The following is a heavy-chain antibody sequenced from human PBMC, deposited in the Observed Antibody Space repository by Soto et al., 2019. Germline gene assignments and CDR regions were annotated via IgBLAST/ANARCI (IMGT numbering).Heavy chain of an antibody. V-gene: IGHV1-18*01. Sequence: GASVKVSCKASGYTFTSCGISWVRQAPGQGLEWMGWISAYNGNTNYAQKLQGRVTMTTDTSTSTAYMELRSLRSDDTAVYYCARDQYSGYEASAFDIWGQGTMVTVSS. J-gene: IGHJ3*02. CDR2: ISAYNGNT. D-gene: IGHD5-12*01. CDR1: GYTFTSCG. CDR3: ARDQYSGYEASAFDI.